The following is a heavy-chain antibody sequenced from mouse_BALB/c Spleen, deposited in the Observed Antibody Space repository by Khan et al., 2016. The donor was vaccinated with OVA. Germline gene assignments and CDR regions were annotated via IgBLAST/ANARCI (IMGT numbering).Heavy chain of an antibody. V-gene: IGHV2-6-4*01. CDR1: GFSLSRYN. D-gene: IGHD2-14*01. J-gene: IGHJ4*01. CDR3: ARAYYRSDGYYAMDY. Sequence: QVQLKESGPGLVAPSQSLSITCTVSGFSLSRYNIHWVRQPPGKGLEWLGMIWGGGGTDYNSTLKSRLSISKDNSKSQVFLKMNSLQTDYSAMYYCARAYYRSDGYYAMDYWGQGTSVTVSS. CDR2: IWGGGGT.